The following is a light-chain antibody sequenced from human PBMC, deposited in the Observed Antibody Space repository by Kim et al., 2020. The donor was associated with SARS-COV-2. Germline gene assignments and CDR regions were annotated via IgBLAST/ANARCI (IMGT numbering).Light chain of an antibody. CDR1: SRDVGGYNY. Sequence: GQSITISCTGTSRDVGGYNYVSWYQQHPGKAPKLMIYDVSYRPSGVSNRFSGSKSGNTASLTISGLQAEDEADYYCSSYTSSSTLVFGTGTKVTVL. CDR2: DVS. J-gene: IGLJ1*01. CDR3: SSYTSSSTLV. V-gene: IGLV2-14*03.